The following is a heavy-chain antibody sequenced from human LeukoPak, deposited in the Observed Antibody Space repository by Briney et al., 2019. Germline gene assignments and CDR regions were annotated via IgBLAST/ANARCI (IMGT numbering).Heavy chain of an antibody. V-gene: IGHV4-59*01. CDR2: IYYSGST. Sequence: SETLSLTCTGSGGSLSSYYWSWIRQPPGKGLEWIGYIYYSGSTNYNPSLKSRVTISVDTSKNQFSLKLSSVTAADTAVYYCARGVCSGGSCRNWFDPWGQGTLVTVSS. CDR3: ARGVCSGGSCRNWFDP. J-gene: IGHJ5*02. CDR1: GGSLSSYY. D-gene: IGHD2-15*01.